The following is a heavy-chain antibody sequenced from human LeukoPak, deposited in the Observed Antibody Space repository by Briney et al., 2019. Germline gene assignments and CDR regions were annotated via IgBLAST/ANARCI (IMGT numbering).Heavy chain of an antibody. CDR2: IYHSGST. V-gene: IGHV4-4*02. J-gene: IGHJ4*02. D-gene: IGHD1-26*01. CDR3: ARGVGATSPAWGY. Sequence: SGTLSLTCAVSGGSISSSNWWSWVRQPPGKGLEWIGEIYHSGSTNYNPSLKSRVTISVDTSKNQFSLKLSSVTAADTAVYYCARGVGATSPAWGYWGQGTLVTVSS. CDR1: GGSISSSNW.